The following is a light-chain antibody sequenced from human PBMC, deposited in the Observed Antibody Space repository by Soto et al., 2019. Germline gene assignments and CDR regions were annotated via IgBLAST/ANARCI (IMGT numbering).Light chain of an antibody. J-gene: IGKJ1*01. CDR2: RAS. CDR3: QHYSSYSEA. V-gene: IGKV1-5*03. Sequence: DIQMTQSPSTLSGSVGDRFTITCRASQTISSWLAWYQQKPGKAPKLLIYRASTLKSGVPSRFSGSGSGTEFTLTISSLQPDDFATYYCQHYSSYSEAFGQGTTGDIK. CDR1: QTISSW.